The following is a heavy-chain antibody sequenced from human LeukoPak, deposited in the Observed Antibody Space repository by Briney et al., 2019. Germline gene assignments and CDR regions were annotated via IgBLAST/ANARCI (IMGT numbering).Heavy chain of an antibody. CDR2: IRFDGSIT. Sequence: GGSLRLSCAASGFTFSDYGMVWVRVRQAPGKGLEWMAFIRFDGSITYYADSVRDRFTISRDNSKNTLYLHMNSLRDEDTAVYYCARRAGDYSHPYDYWGQGTLVTVSS. V-gene: IGHV3-30*02. CDR3: ARRAGDYSHPYDY. CDR1: GFTFSDYG. D-gene: IGHD3-22*01. J-gene: IGHJ4*02.